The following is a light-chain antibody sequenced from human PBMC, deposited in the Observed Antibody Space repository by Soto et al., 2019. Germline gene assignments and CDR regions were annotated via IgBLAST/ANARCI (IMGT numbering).Light chain of an antibody. Sequence: IVMTQSLDSLAVSLGERATINCKSSQSVLYNSDNKNYLAWYQQKAGQPPKLLIYWASTRDSGVPDRFSGSGSGADFTLTINNLQAEDVAVYYCQQYYTTLSFGGGTKVEIK. CDR2: WAS. CDR3: QQYYTTLS. J-gene: IGKJ4*01. V-gene: IGKV4-1*01. CDR1: QSVLYNSDNKNY.